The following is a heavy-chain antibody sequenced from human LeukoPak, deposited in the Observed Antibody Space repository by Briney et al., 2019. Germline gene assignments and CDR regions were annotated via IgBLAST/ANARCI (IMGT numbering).Heavy chain of an antibody. D-gene: IGHD3-16*01. Sequence: GGSLRLSCSACGFIFSDYDMNWIRQARGKGLEWISAISGRSSHSYYGGSVKGRFSISRDNAKNLLYLQMNGLGAEDTAVYYCGRAFPPLRTSSAGDLWGQGTLVTVSS. CDR1: GFIFSDYD. CDR3: GRAFPPLRTSSAGDL. J-gene: IGHJ4*02. V-gene: IGHV3-21*06. CDR2: ISGRSSHS.